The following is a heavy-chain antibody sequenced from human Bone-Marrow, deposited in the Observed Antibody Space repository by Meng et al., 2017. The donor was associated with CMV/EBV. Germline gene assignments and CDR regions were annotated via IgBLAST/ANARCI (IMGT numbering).Heavy chain of an antibody. CDR3: ASVLRFLEWLTDGGYYVDY. CDR2: IIPILGIA. D-gene: IGHD3-3*01. J-gene: IGHJ4*02. V-gene: IGHV1-69*10. Sequence: SVKVSCKASGGTFSSYAISWVRQAPGQGLEWMGGIIPILGIANYAQKFQGRVTITADKSTSTAYMELSSLRSEDTAVYYCASVLRFLEWLTDGGYYVDYWGQGTLVTVSS. CDR1: GGTFSSYA.